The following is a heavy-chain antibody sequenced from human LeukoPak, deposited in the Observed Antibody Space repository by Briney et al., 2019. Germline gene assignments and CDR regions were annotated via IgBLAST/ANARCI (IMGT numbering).Heavy chain of an antibody. V-gene: IGHV1-69*17. Sequence: SVKVSCKASGGTFTSYAISWVRQAPGQGLEWRGGRIPIFGIADYAQKCQGRVTNTAHKTTSTAYIEPRSLRSADTCVYYCARVVYCSGGSCYSEWFDPWGQGTLVTVSS. CDR3: ARVVYCSGGSCYSEWFDP. J-gene: IGHJ5*02. CDR1: GGTFTSYA. D-gene: IGHD2-15*01. CDR2: RIPIFGIA.